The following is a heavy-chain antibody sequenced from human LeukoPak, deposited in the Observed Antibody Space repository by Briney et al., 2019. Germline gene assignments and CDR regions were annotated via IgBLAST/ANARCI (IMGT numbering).Heavy chain of an antibody. D-gene: IGHD3-9*01. CDR2: IIPILGIA. CDR3: ARGHFDILTGYPNAEYFQH. Sequence: SVKVSCKASGGTFSSYAISWVRQAPGQGPEWMGRIIPILGIANYAQKFQGRVTITADKSTSTAYIELSSLRSEDTAVYYCARGHFDILTGYPNAEYFQHWGQGTLVTVSS. CDR1: GGTFSSYA. J-gene: IGHJ1*01. V-gene: IGHV1-69*04.